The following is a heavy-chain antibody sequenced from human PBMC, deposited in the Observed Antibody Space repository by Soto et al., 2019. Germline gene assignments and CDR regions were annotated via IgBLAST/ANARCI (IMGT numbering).Heavy chain of an antibody. D-gene: IGHD3-22*01. CDR2: IYYSGST. V-gene: IGHV4-39*01. J-gene: IGHJ4*02. CDR3: ARHAYDSSGFYPIDY. CDR1: GSAISNSPYY. Sequence: PSDPLFPTYTTSGSAISNSPYYWGWFRQPPGKGLEWIASIYYSGSTYYNPSLKSRVTTSVDTSKSQISLKLSSVTAADTAVYFCARHAYDSSGFYPIDYWGQG.